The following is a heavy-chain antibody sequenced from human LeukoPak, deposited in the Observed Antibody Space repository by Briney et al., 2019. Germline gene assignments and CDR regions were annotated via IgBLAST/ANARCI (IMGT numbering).Heavy chain of an antibody. CDR1: GGSISSGDYY. CDR3: ARDPEWLDAFDI. CDR2: IYYSGST. J-gene: IGHJ3*02. V-gene: IGHV4-30-4*01. Sequence: SQTLSLTCTVSGGSISSGDYYWSWIRQPPGKGLEWIGYIYYSGSTYYNPSLKSRVTISVDTSKNQFSLKLSSVTAADTAVYYCARDPEWLDAFDIWGQGTMVTVSS. D-gene: IGHD3-3*01.